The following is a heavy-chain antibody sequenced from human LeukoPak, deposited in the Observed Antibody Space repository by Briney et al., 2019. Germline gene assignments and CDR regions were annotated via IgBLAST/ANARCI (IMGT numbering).Heavy chain of an antibody. V-gene: IGHV3-23*01. CDR3: AKDLNYYDRPPTNAFDI. CDR2: ISASADDT. CDR1: GFTFRSHA. Sequence: QPGGSLRLSCAASGFTFRSHAMSWVRQAPGKGLEWVSAISASADDTSYAGSVRGRFTISRDNSKNTLYLQMNSLRADDTAVYYCAKDLNYYDRPPTNAFDIWGQGTMVTVSS. D-gene: IGHD3-22*01. J-gene: IGHJ3*02.